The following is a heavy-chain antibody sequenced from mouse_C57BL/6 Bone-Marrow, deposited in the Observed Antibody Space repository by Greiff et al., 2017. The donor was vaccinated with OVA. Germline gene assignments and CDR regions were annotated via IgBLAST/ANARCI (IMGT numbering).Heavy chain of an antibody. CDR3: ARDSNYVRAMDY. J-gene: IGHJ4*01. V-gene: IGHV1-55*01. D-gene: IGHD2-5*01. Sequence: QVQLQQPGAELVKPRASVKMSCKASGYTFTSYWITWVKQRPGQGLEWIGDIYPGSGSTNYNEKFKSKATLTVDTSSSTAYMQLSSLTSEDSAVYYCARDSNYVRAMDYWGQGTSVTVSS. CDR1: GYTFTSYW. CDR2: IYPGSGST.